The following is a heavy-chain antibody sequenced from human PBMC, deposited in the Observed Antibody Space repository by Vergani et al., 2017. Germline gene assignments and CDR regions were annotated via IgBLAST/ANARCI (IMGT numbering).Heavy chain of an antibody. V-gene: IGHV3-9*01. J-gene: IGHJ4*02. CDR3: ASGQKLNSYRNDY. Sequence: EVQLVESGGGLVQPGRSLRLSCAASGFTFDDYAMHWVRQAPGKGLEWVSGISWNSGSIGYADSVKGRFTISRDNAKNSLYLQMNSLRAEDTAVYYCASGQKLNSYRNDYWGQGTLVTVSS. D-gene: IGHD1-14*01. CDR2: ISWNSGSI. CDR1: GFTFDDYA.